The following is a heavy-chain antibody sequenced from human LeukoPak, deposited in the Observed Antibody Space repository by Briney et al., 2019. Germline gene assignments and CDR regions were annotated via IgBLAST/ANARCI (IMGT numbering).Heavy chain of an antibody. J-gene: IGHJ4*02. CDR3: ARAGGLWELLYPAGDD. Sequence: ASVKVSCKASGYTFTGYYLHWVRQAPGQGLEWVGGTNSNNGDTHYAQNFQGRVTMTRDTSISTAYMELSRLGSDDTAVYYCARAGGLWELLYPAGDDWGRGTLVTVSS. D-gene: IGHD1-26*01. CDR1: GYTFTGYY. CDR2: TNSNNGDT. V-gene: IGHV1-2*02.